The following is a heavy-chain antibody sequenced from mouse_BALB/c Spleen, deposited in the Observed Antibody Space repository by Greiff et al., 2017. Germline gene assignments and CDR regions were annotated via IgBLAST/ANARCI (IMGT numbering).Heavy chain of an antibody. CDR1: GFTFSSYA. CDR3: ARALHFDY. CDR2: ISSGGSYT. V-gene: IGHV5-9-4*01. J-gene: IGHJ2*01. Sequence: VHLGESGGGLVKPGGSLKISCAASGFTFSSYAMSWVRQSPEKRLEWVAEISSGGSYTYYPDTVTGRFTISRDNAKNTLYLEMSSLRSEDTAMYYCARALHFDYWGQGTTLTVSS.